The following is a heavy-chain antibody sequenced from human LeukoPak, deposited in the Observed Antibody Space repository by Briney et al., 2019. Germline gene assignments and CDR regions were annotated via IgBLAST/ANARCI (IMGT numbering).Heavy chain of an antibody. V-gene: IGHV3-23*01. D-gene: IGHD4-17*01. Sequence: GGSLRLSCAASGFIFSSYAMSWVRQAPGKGLEWVSHILSTGTTYYADSVRGRFTISRDNSKNTLYLLMTSLRADDTAVYYCATVKYDYGDPVGWFDPWGQGTLVTVSS. CDR2: ILSTGTT. CDR1: GFIFSSYA. CDR3: ATVKYDYGDPVGWFDP. J-gene: IGHJ5*02.